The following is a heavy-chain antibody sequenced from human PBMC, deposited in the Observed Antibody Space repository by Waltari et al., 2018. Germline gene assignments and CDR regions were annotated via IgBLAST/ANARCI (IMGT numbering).Heavy chain of an antibody. CDR3: ARDVDSNPEGTY. CDR1: GFTFRRYA. J-gene: IGHJ4*02. CDR2: ISGRSERI. Sequence: RLSCAASGFTFRRYAMNWVRQAPGKGLEWVSSISGRSERINYADSVKGRFTISRDNSKNTLYLQMDGLRDEDTAVYYCARDVDSNPEGTYWGQGTLVTVSS. D-gene: IGHD1-1*01. V-gene: IGHV3-23*01.